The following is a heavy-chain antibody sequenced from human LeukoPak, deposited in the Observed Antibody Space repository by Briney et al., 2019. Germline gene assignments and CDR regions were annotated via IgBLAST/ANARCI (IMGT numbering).Heavy chain of an antibody. CDR3: ARVRIVEVTARSLRWYFDL. CDR2: IYYSGST. Sequence: SETLSLTCTVSGGSVSSGSYYWSWIRQPPGKGLEWIGYIYYSGSTNYNPSLKSRVTISVDTFKNQFSLKLSSVTAADTAVYYCARVRIVEVTARSLRWYFDLWGRGTLVTVSS. J-gene: IGHJ2*01. V-gene: IGHV4-61*01. CDR1: GGSVSSGSYY. D-gene: IGHD2-21*02.